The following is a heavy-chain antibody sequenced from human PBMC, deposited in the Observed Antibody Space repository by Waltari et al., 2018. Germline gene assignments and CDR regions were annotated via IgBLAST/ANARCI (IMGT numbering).Heavy chain of an antibody. CDR1: GYTFNAYA. Sequence: QVQLVQSGAEVNQPGASVKVSCKASGYTFNAYALSWVRQAPGQGLEWMGWISAYNGDTNYAQKFQGRVTMTTDTSTNTAYMELKNLRSDDTAVYYCAREYNYFDFWGQGSLVTVSS. D-gene: IGHD1-20*01. V-gene: IGHV1-18*01. J-gene: IGHJ4*02. CDR3: AREYNYFDF. CDR2: ISAYNGDT.